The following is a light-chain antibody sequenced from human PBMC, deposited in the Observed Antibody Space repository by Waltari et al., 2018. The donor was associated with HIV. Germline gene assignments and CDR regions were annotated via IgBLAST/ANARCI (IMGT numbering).Light chain of an antibody. CDR2: DVG. CDR3: NSYTSTTTRWL. V-gene: IGLV2-14*03. J-gene: IGLJ3*02. Sequence: QSALTQPASVSGSPGQSIIIACTGTSSDVGGYNYLSWYQPHPVKAPTLIIFDVGHRPSGGSNRFSGSKSGNTAALTISGLQTEDEADYYCNSYTSTTTRWLFGGGTRLTVL. CDR1: SSDVGGYNY.